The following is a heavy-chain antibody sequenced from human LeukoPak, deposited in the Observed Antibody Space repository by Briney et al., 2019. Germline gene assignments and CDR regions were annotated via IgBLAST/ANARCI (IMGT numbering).Heavy chain of an antibody. J-gene: IGHJ4*02. CDR2: INPNSGGT. CDR3: ARDRAVATIGGVDY. CDR1: GYTFTSYD. Sequence: GASVKVSCKTSGYTFTSYDINWVRQATGQGLEWMGWINPNSGGTNYAQKFQGRVTMTRDTSISTAYMELSSLRSDDTAVYYCARDRAVATIGGVDYWGQGTLVTVSS. V-gene: IGHV1-2*02. D-gene: IGHD5-12*01.